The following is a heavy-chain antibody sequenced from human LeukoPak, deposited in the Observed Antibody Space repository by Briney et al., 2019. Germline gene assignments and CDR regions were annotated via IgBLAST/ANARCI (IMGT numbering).Heavy chain of an antibody. CDR2: IWYDGSNK. CDR3: ARGRGSGWYDAFDI. Sequence: GRSLRLSCAASGFTFSSHGMHWVRQAPGKGLEWVAVIWYDGSNKFYADSVRGRFTISRDNSKNTLYVQMNSLRAEDTAVYYRARGRGSGWYDAFDIWGQGTMVTVSS. CDR1: GFTFSSHG. J-gene: IGHJ3*02. V-gene: IGHV3-33*01. D-gene: IGHD6-19*01.